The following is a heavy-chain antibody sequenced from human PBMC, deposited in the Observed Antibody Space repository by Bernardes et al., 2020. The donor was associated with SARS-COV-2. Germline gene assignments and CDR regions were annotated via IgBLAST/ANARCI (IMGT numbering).Heavy chain of an antibody. CDR2: ISSSNRTI. CDR3: ARDRAGRMTDY. J-gene: IGHJ4*02. CDR1: GFPFSSYS. V-gene: IGHV3-48*04. Sequence: VGSLRLSCEASGFPFSSYSMNWVRQAPGKGLEWISYISSSNRTIYYADSVKGRFTTSRDNAKNSVHLQMTSLRVEDTAVYYCARDRAGRMTDYWGQGTLVTVSS. D-gene: IGHD2-15*01.